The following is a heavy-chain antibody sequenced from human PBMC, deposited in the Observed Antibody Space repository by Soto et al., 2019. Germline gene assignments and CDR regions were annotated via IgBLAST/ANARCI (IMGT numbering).Heavy chain of an antibody. J-gene: IGHJ4*02. Sequence: ASVKVSCKASGYTYTAYWSHWVRQTPGQGLEWMGYINPNTGGTNYAQNFQGSVTMTRDTSINTAYMELSGLRYDDTAIYYCAKTSTRAYSAYDLDYWGQGTLVTVSS. CDR1: GYTYTAYW. V-gene: IGHV1-2*02. CDR2: INPNTGGT. D-gene: IGHD5-12*01. CDR3: AKTSTRAYSAYDLDY.